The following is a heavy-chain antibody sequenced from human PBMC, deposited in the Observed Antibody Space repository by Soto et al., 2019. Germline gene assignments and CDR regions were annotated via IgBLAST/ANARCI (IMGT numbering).Heavy chain of an antibody. CDR2: IIPIFGTA. J-gene: IGHJ4*02. CDR3: ARGKSIAAAGADYFDY. Sequence: SVKVSCKASGVTFSSYAISWVRQAPGQGLEWMGGIIPIFGTANYAQKFQGRVTITADESTSTAYMELSSLRSEDTAVYYCARGKSIAAAGADYFDYWGQGTLVTVSS. D-gene: IGHD6-13*01. CDR1: GVTFSSYA. V-gene: IGHV1-69*13.